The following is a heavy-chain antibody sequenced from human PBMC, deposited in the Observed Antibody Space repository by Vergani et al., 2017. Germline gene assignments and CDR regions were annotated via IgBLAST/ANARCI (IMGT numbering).Heavy chain of an antibody. Sequence: QVQLQQWGAGLLKPSETLSLTCAVYGGSFSGYYWSWIRQPPGKGLEWIGEINHSGSTSYNPSLKSRVTISVDTSKNQFSLKLSSVTAADTAVYYCARGVVAGNWFDPWGQGTLVTVSS. CDR1: GGSFSGYY. V-gene: IGHV4-34*01. J-gene: IGHJ5*02. CDR2: INHSGST. CDR3: ARGVVAGNWFDP. D-gene: IGHD2-15*01.